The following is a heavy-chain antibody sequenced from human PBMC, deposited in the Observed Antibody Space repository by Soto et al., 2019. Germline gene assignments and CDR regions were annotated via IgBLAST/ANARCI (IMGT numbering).Heavy chain of an antibody. CDR2: IKLRGGTT. J-gene: IGHJ4*02. CDR3: ARGPDDSDVPRWDY. Sequence: QVQLMQSGAEVRKPGASVRLSCETSGYNFNKYYIHWLRQAPGQGLEWMGIIKLRGGTTEYAHKFRGRVTVTGDTSTRTAYMELRSLRSDDTAIYFCARGPDDSDVPRWDYLGQGTLVTVSS. V-gene: IGHV1-46*02. D-gene: IGHD4-17*01. CDR1: GYNFNKYY.